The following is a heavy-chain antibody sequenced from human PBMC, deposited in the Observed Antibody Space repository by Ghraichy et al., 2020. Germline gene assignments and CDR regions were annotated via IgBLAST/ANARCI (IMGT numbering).Heavy chain of an antibody. Sequence: GGSLRLSCAASGFTFSDYYMSWIRQAPGKGLEWVSYISSSGSTIYYADSVKGRFTISRDNAKNSLYLQMNSLRAEDTAVYYCARENRLVWFGELSGYYYYYGMDVWGQGTTVTVSS. CDR2: ISSSGSTI. CDR3: ARENRLVWFGELSGYYYYYGMDV. V-gene: IGHV3-11*01. D-gene: IGHD3-10*01. J-gene: IGHJ6*02. CDR1: GFTFSDYY.